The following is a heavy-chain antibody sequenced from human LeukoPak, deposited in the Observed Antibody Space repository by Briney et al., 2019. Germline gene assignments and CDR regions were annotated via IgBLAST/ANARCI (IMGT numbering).Heavy chain of an antibody. CDR2: INHSGST. CDR1: GGSFSGYY. CDR3: ARDGEGYCSSTSCPINWFDP. Sequence: PSETLSLTCAVYGGSFSGYYWSWIRQPPGKGLEWIGEINHSGSTNYNPSLKSRVTISVDTSKNQFSLKPSSVTAADTAVYYCARDGEGYCSSTSCPINWFDPWGQGTLVTVSS. D-gene: IGHD2-2*01. J-gene: IGHJ5*02. V-gene: IGHV4-34*01.